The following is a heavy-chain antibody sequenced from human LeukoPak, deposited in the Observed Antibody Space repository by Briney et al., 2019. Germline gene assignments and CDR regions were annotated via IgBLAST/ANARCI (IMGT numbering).Heavy chain of an antibody. V-gene: IGHV3-48*03. CDR2: IDSSGSII. CDR3: ARGRNTSAFAFLDY. Sequence: PGGSLRLSCTASGFTFSSYGMNWVRQAPGKGLEWVSYIDSSGSIIYDADSVKGRFNISRDNAKNSLYLQLNSLRAEDTAVYFCARGRNTSAFAFLDYGGPGTLVTISS. D-gene: IGHD2-15*01. J-gene: IGHJ4*02. CDR1: GFTFSSYG.